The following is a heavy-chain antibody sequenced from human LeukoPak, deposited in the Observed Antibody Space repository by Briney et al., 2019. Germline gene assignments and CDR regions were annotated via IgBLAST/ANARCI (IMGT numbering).Heavy chain of an antibody. CDR1: GFTFSSYG. Sequence: GGSLRLSYAASGFTFSSYGMHWVRQAPGKGLEWVAFIRYDGSNEYYADSVKGRFTISRDNSKNTLYLQMNSLRAEDTAVYYCARTTGTYYYYYYMDVWGKGTTVTVSS. D-gene: IGHD2-8*02. CDR2: IRYDGSNE. J-gene: IGHJ6*03. CDR3: ARTTGTYYYYYYMDV. V-gene: IGHV3-30*02.